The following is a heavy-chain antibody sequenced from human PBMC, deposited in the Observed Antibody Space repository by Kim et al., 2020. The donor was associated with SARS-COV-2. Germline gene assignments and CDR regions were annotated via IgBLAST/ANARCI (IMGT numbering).Heavy chain of an antibody. D-gene: IGHD6-13*01. V-gene: IGHV4-31*03. CDR3: AREGEYSSSLTGLRGYFQH. J-gene: IGHJ1*01. CDR2: IYYSGST. Sequence: SETLSLTCTVSGGSISSGGYYWSWIRQHPGKGLEWIGYIYYSGSTYYNPSLKSRVTISVDTSKNQFSLKLSSVTAADTAVYYCAREGEYSSSLTGLRGYFQHWGQGTLVTVSS. CDR1: GGSISSGGYY.